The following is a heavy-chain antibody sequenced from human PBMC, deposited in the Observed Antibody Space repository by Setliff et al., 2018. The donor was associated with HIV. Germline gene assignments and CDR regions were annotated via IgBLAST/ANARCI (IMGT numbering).Heavy chain of an antibody. V-gene: IGHV4-39*07. D-gene: IGHD3-22*01. J-gene: IGHJ5*02. CDR2: IYYSGST. CDR3: ARGRGDSSGYYYPWFDP. CDR1: RGSMSSGSYF. Sequence: PSETLSLTCAVYRGSMSSGSYFWNWIRQPPGKGLEWIGSIYYSGSTYYNPSLKSRVTMSVDTSKNQFSLKLSSVTAADTAVYYCARGRGDSSGYYYPWFDPWGQGTLVTVSS.